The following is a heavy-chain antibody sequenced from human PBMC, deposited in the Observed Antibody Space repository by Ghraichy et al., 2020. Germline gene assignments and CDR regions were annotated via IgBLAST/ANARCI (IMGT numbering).Heavy chain of an antibody. CDR2: IIPILGIA. Sequence: SVKVSCKASGGTFSSYAISWVRQAPGQGLEWMGRIIPILGIANYAQKFQGRVTITADKSTSTAYMELSSLRSEDTAVYYCASTTGADRYGMDVWGQGTTVTVSS. CDR3: ASTTGADRYGMDV. J-gene: IGHJ6*02. CDR1: GGTFSSYA. V-gene: IGHV1-69*04. D-gene: IGHD1-1*01.